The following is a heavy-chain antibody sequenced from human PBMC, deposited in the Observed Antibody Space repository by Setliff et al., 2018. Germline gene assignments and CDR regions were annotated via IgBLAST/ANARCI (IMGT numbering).Heavy chain of an antibody. CDR1: GGSIRNYY. V-gene: IGHV4-59*01. J-gene: IGHJ6*02. D-gene: IGHD5-18*01. CDR3: ASDRTAYNYGMDV. CDR2: VYYTGST. Sequence: SETLSLTCTVSGGSIRNYYWSWIRQPPGKGLEWIGYVYYTGSTNYNPSLKSRVTISVDPSKNQVSLKLSSATAADTAVYYCASDRTAYNYGMDVWGQGTTVTVSS.